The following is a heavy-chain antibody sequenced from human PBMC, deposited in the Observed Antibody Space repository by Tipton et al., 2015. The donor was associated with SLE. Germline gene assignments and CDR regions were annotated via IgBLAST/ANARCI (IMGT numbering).Heavy chain of an antibody. CDR1: GGSISSYY. J-gene: IGHJ6*03. Sequence: TLSLTCTVSGGSISSYYWSWIRQPPGKGLEWIGYIFYSGNTDYNPSLKSRVTISVDTSKNQFSLKLSSVTAADTAVYYCARGTYSSSSTYYYYYMDVWGKGTTVTVSS. V-gene: IGHV4-59*08. CDR2: IFYSGNT. CDR3: ARGTYSSSSTYYYYYMDV. D-gene: IGHD6-6*01.